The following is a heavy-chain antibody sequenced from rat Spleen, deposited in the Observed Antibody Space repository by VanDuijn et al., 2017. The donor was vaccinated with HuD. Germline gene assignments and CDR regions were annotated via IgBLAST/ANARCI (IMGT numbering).Heavy chain of an antibody. CDR2: INKDSSTI. CDR3: VRERLGVEG. J-gene: IGHJ2*01. V-gene: IGHV4-2*01. Sequence: EVKLVESGGGLVQPGRSLKLSCAASGFNFNDYWMGWVRQAPGKGLEWIGEINKDSSTIKYTPSLKDKFTISRDNAQNTLYLKMSKLGSEDTAIYYCVRERLGVEGWGQGVMVTVSS. D-gene: IGHD4-3*01. CDR1: GFNFNDYW.